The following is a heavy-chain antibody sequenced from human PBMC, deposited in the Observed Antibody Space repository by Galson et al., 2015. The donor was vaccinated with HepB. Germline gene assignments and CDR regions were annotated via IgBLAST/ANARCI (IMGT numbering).Heavy chain of an antibody. CDR3: ARGITELRFLEWLSTRLKNSVTRIPNNWFDP. V-gene: IGHV1-2*02. Sequence: SVKVSCKASGGTFSSYTISWVRQAPGQGLEWMGWINPNSGGTNYAQKFQGRVTMTRDTSISTAYMELSRLRSDDTAVYYCARGITELRFLEWLSTRLKNSVTRIPNNWFDPWGQGTLVTVSS. D-gene: IGHD3-3*01. CDR2: INPNSGGT. CDR1: GGTFSSYT. J-gene: IGHJ5*02.